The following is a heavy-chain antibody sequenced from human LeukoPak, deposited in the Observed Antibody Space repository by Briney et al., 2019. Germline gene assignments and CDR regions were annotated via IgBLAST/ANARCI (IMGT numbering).Heavy chain of an antibody. Sequence: ASVKVSCKASGYTFTSYGISWVRQAPGQGLEWMGWISAYNGNTNYAQKLQGRVTMTTDTSTSTAYMELRSLRSDDTAVYYCARVGRYCRSTSCYPYYYYYYYMDVWGKGTTVTVSS. CDR2: ISAYNGNT. D-gene: IGHD2-2*01. V-gene: IGHV1-18*01. J-gene: IGHJ6*03. CDR1: GYTFTSYG. CDR3: ARVGRYCRSTSCYPYYYYYYYMDV.